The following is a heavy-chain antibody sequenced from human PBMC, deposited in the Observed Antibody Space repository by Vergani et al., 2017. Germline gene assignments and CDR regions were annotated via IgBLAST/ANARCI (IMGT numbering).Heavy chain of an antibody. J-gene: IGHJ3*02. CDR3: ARDHRHADYYDSSGHDAFDI. Sequence: QVQLVQSGSELKKPGASVKVSCKASGYTFTSYAMNWVRQAPGQGLKWMGWINTNTGNPTYAQGFTGRFVFSLDTSVSTAYLQISSLKAEDTAVYYCARDHRHADYYDSSGHDAFDIWGQGTMVTVSS. D-gene: IGHD3-22*01. CDR2: INTNTGNP. CDR1: GYTFTSYA. V-gene: IGHV7-4-1*02.